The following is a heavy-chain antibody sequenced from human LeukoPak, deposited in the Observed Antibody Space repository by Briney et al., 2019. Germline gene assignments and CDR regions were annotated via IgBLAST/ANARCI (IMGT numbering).Heavy chain of an antibody. V-gene: IGHV3-74*01. D-gene: IGHD3-22*01. J-gene: IGHJ4*02. CDR3: ASRIPSVSSSF. CDR2: INSDGSDT. Sequence: GGSLRLSCAASGFTFSSSGMHWVRQAPGKGLVGVSLINSDGSDTNYADSVKGRFTISRDNVKNTLYLQMNSLRAEDTAVYYCASRIPSVSSSFWGQGTLVTVSS. CDR1: GFTFSSSG.